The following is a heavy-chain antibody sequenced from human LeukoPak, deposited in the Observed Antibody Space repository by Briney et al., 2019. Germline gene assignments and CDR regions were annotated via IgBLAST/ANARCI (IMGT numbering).Heavy chain of an antibody. CDR2: IYSGGST. Sequence: PGGSLRLSCAASGFTVSSNYMSWVRQAPGKGLEWVSVIYSGGSTYYADSVKGRFTISRDNSKNTLYLQMNSLRAEDTAVYYCARGTSIVGANNGMDVWGQGTTVTVSS. D-gene: IGHD1-26*01. CDR3: ARGTSIVGANNGMDV. V-gene: IGHV3-53*01. J-gene: IGHJ6*02. CDR1: GFTVSSNY.